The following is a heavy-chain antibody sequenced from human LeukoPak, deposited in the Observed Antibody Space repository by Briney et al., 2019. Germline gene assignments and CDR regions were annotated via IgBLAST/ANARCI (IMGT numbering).Heavy chain of an antibody. V-gene: IGHV4-59*01. CDR1: GGSISSYY. J-gene: IGHJ4*02. CDR3: ARQKGYFDY. Sequence: KPSETLSLTCTVSGGSISSYYWSWIRQPPGKGLEWIGYIYYSGSTNYNPSLKSRVTISVDTPKNQFSLKLSSVTAADTAVYYCARQKGYFDYWGQGTLVTVSS. CDR2: IYYSGST.